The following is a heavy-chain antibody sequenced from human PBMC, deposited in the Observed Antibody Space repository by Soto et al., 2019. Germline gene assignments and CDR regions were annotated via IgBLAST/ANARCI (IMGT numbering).Heavy chain of an antibody. CDR2: ISSSSSYI. J-gene: IGHJ6*02. V-gene: IGHV3-21*01. Sequence: GGSLRLSCAASGFTFSSYSMNWVRQAPRKGLEWVSSISSSSSYIYYADSVKGRFTISRDNAKNSLYLQMNSLRDEDTAVYYCARRIITRVPEHGFSGMDVWGQGTTVTAP. CDR1: GFTFSSYS. CDR3: ARRIITRVPEHGFSGMDV. D-gene: IGHD3-10*01.